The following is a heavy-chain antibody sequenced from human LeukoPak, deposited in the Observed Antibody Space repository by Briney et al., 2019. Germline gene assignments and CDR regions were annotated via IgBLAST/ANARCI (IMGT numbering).Heavy chain of an antibody. J-gene: IGHJ4*02. CDR3: AKPLAISSGWYYFDY. CDR1: GFTFSSYA. Sequence: GGSLRLSCAAPGFTFSSYAMSWVRQAPGKGLEWVSAISGSGGSTYYADSVKGRFTISRDNSKNTLYLQMNSLRAEDTAVYYCAKPLAISSGWYYFDYWGQGTLVTVSS. D-gene: IGHD6-19*01. V-gene: IGHV3-23*01. CDR2: ISGSGGST.